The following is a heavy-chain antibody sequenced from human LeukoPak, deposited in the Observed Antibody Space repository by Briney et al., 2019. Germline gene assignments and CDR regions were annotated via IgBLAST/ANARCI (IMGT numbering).Heavy chain of an antibody. Sequence: GGSLRLSCAASGFTFSGYSMNWVRQAPGKGLEWVSSISSSSYIYYADSVKGRFTISRDNAKNSLYLQMNSLRAEDTAVYYCARDWHDYGDYLYNWFDPWGQGTLVTVSS. D-gene: IGHD4-17*01. CDR1: GFTFSGYS. CDR3: ARDWHDYGDYLYNWFDP. J-gene: IGHJ5*02. CDR2: ISSSSYI. V-gene: IGHV3-21*01.